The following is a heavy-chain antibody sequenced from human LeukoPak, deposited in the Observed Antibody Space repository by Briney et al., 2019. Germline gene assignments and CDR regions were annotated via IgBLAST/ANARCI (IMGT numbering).Heavy chain of an antibody. CDR1: GYSISSGYY. CDR3: ARVVGGSYNFDY. V-gene: IGHV4-38-2*02. CDR2: IYHSGST. J-gene: IGHJ4*02. Sequence: SETLSLTRTVSGYSISSGYYWGWIRQPPGKGLEWIGSIYHSGSTYYNPSLKSRVTISVDTSKNQFSLKLSSVTAADTAVYYCARVVGGSYNFDYWGQGTLVTVSS. D-gene: IGHD1-26*01.